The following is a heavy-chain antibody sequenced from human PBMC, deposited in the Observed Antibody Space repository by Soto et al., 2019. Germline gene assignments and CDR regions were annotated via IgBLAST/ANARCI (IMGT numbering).Heavy chain of an antibody. CDR3: ARDQGIAADWDWFDP. CDR1: GGSISSGGYS. D-gene: IGHD6-13*01. J-gene: IGHJ5*02. CDR2: MYHSGST. Sequence: PSETLSLTCAVSGGSISSGGYSWSWIRQPPGKGLEWIGYMYHSGSTYYNPSLKSRVTISIDRSKNQFSLKLSSVTAADTAVYYCARDQGIAADWDWFDPWGQGTLVTVS. V-gene: IGHV4-30-2*01.